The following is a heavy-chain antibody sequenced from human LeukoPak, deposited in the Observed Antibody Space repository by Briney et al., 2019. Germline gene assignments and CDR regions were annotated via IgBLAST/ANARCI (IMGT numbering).Heavy chain of an antibody. CDR3: ARHWDIVVVPAAGNWFDP. J-gene: IGHJ5*02. D-gene: IGHD2-2*01. CDR1: GGSISSSSYY. Sequence: SETLSLACTVSGGSISSSSYYWGWIRQPPGRGLEWIRSIYYSGSTYYNPSLKSRVTISVDTSKNQFSLKLSSVTAADTAVYYCARHWDIVVVPAAGNWFDPWGQGTLVTVSS. V-gene: IGHV4-39*01. CDR2: IYYSGST.